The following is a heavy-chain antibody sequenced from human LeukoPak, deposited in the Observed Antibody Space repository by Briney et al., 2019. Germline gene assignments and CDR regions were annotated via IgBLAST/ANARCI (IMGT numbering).Heavy chain of an antibody. Sequence: GRSLRLSCAASGFTFSSYGMHWVRQAPGKGLEWVSVIWDDGSNKYYADSVKGRFTISGDNSKNTLYLRMNSLRAEDTAVYYCARRGTWLYNWNYQYYMDVWGKGTTVTVSS. D-gene: IGHD1-20*01. CDR1: GFTFSSYG. CDR2: IWDDGSNK. J-gene: IGHJ6*03. V-gene: IGHV3-33*01. CDR3: ARRGTWLYNWNYQYYMDV.